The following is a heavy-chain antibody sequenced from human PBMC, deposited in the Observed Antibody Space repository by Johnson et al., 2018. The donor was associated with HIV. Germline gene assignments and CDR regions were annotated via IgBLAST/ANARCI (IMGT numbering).Heavy chain of an antibody. CDR3: ARAYNDPI. J-gene: IGHJ3*02. CDR2: ISFDGSNE. CDR1: GFTFSSYA. D-gene: IGHD1-1*01. V-gene: IGHV3-30-3*01. Sequence: QVQLVESGGGLVQPGRSLRLSCAASGFTFSSYAMHWVRQAPGKGLEWVAVISFDGSNEYYADSVKGRFTISRDNFKNTLFLQMNSLRVEDTAVYYCARAYNDPIWGQGTMLTVSS.